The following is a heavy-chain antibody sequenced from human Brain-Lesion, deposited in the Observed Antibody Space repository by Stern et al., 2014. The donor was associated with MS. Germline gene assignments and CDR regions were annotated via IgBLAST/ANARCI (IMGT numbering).Heavy chain of an antibody. J-gene: IGHJ6*02. D-gene: IGHD3-10*01. Sequence: QMQLVQSGAEVKKPGASVKVSCKASGYTFTGYYMYWVRPAPGQGLEWMGWINPNSGGTHYAQKFQGRVTMTRDTSITTAYMELSRLRSDDTAVYYCARGYYGSGRPQKGMDVWGQGTTVTVSS. CDR3: ARGYYGSGRPQKGMDV. CDR1: GYTFTGYY. V-gene: IGHV1-2*02. CDR2: INPNSGGT.